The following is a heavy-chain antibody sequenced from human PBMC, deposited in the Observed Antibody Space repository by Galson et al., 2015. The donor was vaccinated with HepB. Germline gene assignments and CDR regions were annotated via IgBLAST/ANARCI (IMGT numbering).Heavy chain of an antibody. D-gene: IGHD3-9*01. CDR2: ISSSSSTI. CDR1: GFTFSSYS. V-gene: IGHV3-48*01. J-gene: IGHJ3*02. CDR3: ARGTRVLTGYLDAFDI. Sequence: SLRLSCATSGFTFSSYSMNWVRQAPGKGLEWVSYISSSSSTIYYADSVKGRFTISRDNAKNSLYLQMNSLRAEDTAVYYCARGTRVLTGYLDAFDIWGQGTMVTVSS.